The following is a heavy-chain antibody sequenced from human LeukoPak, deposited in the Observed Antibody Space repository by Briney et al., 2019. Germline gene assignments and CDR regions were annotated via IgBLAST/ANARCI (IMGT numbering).Heavy chain of an antibody. CDR1: GGSFSGYY. V-gene: IGHV4-34*01. CDR3: ARDQGYYYDSSGYRLSAYYYMDV. Sequence: PSETLSLTCAVYGGSFSGYYWSWIRQPPGKGLEWIGEINHSGSTNYNPSLKSRVTISVDTSKNQFSLKLSSVTAADTAVYYCARDQGYYYDSSGYRLSAYYYMDVWGKGTTVTVSS. D-gene: IGHD3-22*01. J-gene: IGHJ6*03. CDR2: INHSGST.